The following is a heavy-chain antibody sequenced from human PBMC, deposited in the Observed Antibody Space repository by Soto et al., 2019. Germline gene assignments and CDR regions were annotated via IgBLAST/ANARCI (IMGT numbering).Heavy chain of an antibody. CDR3: ARHLGGNHYYYVMDV. CDR1: GYTFTRSG. CDR2: ISTYNGDT. V-gene: IGHV1-18*01. Sequence: ASVKVSCKASGYTFTRSGISWVRQAPGQGLEWMGWISTYNGDTNYAQTFQGRVTMTTDTSTSTVYMELSSLRSEDTAVYYCARHLGGNHYYYVMDVWGQGTTVTVSS. J-gene: IGHJ6*02. D-gene: IGHD3-16*01.